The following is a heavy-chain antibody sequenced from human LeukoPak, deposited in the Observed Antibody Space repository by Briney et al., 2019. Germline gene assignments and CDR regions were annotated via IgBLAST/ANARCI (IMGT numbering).Heavy chain of an antibody. V-gene: IGHV4-59*01. D-gene: IGHD4-17*01. Sequence: SETLSLTCTVSGGSISSYYWSWIRQPPGKGLEWIGYIYYSGSTNYNPSLKSRVTISVDTSKNQFPLKLSSVTAADTAVYYCARGTYGDYDYWGQGTLVTVSS. J-gene: IGHJ4*02. CDR3: ARGTYGDYDY. CDR2: IYYSGST. CDR1: GGSISSYY.